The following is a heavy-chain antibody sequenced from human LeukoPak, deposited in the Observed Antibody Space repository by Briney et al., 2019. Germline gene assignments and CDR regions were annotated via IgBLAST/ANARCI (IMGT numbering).Heavy chain of an antibody. CDR2: IYYSGST. V-gene: IGHV4-59*08. CDR1: GGSISSYY. CDR3: ARGARAGYNLEPFDY. J-gene: IGHJ4*02. D-gene: IGHD5-24*01. Sequence: PSETLSLTCTVSGGSISSYYWSWIRQPPGKGLEWIGYIYYSGSTKYNPSLKSRVTISVDTSKNQFSLKLRSVTAADTAVSYCARGARAGYNLEPFDYWGQGTLVTVSS.